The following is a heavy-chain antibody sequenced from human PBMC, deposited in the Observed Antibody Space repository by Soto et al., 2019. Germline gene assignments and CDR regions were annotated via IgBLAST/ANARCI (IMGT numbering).Heavy chain of an antibody. V-gene: IGHV3-74*01. D-gene: IGHD4-17*01. Sequence: EVQLVESGGGLVQPGGSLRLSCAASGFIFNGYWMHWVRQAPGKGLVWVSRINVDGSSISYVDSVKGRFTISRDNAKNTVDLQMNSLRVDDTAVYYCARDIGTVTTALDYWGQGTLVIVSS. CDR2: INVDGSSI. CDR1: GFIFNGYW. CDR3: ARDIGTVTTALDY. J-gene: IGHJ4*02.